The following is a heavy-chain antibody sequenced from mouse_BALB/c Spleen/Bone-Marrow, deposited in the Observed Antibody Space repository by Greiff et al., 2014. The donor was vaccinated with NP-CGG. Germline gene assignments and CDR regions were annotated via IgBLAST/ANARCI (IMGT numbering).Heavy chain of an antibody. Sequence: SVKMSCNASCYTFTDKWMHWVKQRPGQGLEWIGAIDTSDSYINYNQKFKGKASLTVDASSSTAYMHLSSLTSYDSAVYYCARGGHDFSLDYWGQGTSVIVSS. J-gene: IGHJ4*01. CDR1: CYTFTDKW. V-gene: IGHV1-59*01. D-gene: IGHD2-4*01. CDR3: ARGGHDFSLDY. CDR2: IDTSDSYI.